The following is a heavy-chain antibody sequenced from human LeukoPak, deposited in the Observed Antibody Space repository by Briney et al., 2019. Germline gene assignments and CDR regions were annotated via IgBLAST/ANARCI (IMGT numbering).Heavy chain of an antibody. J-gene: IGHJ4*02. V-gene: IGHV3-23*01. CDR2: ISGSGVST. CDR1: GFTFSSYA. Sequence: SGGSLRLSCAASGFTFSSYAMSWVRQAPGKGLEWVPAISGSGVSTYYADSVKGRFTISRDNSKNTLYLQMNSLRAEDTAVYYCAKDCSSTSCPTSDYWGQGTLVTVSS. CDR3: AKDCSSTSCPTSDY. D-gene: IGHD2-2*01.